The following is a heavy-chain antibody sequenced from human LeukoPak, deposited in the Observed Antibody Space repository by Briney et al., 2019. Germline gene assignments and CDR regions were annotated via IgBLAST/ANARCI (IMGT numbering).Heavy chain of an antibody. CDR1: GFTFRSYA. D-gene: IGHD3-22*01. Sequence: PGGSLRLSCAASGFTFRSYAMSWVRQAPGKGLEWVSTISGSGGDTYYADSVKGRFTISRDNSKNTLYLHMNGLRAEDTAVYYCAKDRDYYDSNNYRGYFDYWGQGTLVTVSS. J-gene: IGHJ4*02. CDR2: ISGSGGDT. V-gene: IGHV3-23*01. CDR3: AKDRDYYDSNNYRGYFDY.